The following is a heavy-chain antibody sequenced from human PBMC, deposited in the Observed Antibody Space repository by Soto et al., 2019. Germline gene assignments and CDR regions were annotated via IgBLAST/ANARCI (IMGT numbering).Heavy chain of an antibody. V-gene: IGHV4-39*02. CDR3: GARPANYYFYGMDV. CDR1: GGSISRSSHY. D-gene: IGHD6-6*01. J-gene: IGHJ6*02. CDR2: IYYNGNT. Sequence: KASETLSLTCSVSGGSISRSSHYWGWIRQPPGKGLEWIGNIYYNGNTYYNPSLKSRVTISIDTSKNRFSLRLSSVTAADTAVYFCGARPANYYFYGMDVWGQGTTVTVSS.